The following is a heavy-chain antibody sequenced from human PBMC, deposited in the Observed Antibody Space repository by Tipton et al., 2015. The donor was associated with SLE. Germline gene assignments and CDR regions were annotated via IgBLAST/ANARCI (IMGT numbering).Heavy chain of an antibody. Sequence: TLSLTCTVSGGSISSGDYYWGWIRQPPGKGLEWIGSIFYSGSFSGGSTYYNPSLKSRVTISVDTSKNQFSLKLSSVTAADTAIYYCARDSPYDSSGYYSDYWGQGTQVTVSS. CDR2: IFYSGSFSGGST. CDR3: ARDSPYDSSGYYSDY. J-gene: IGHJ4*02. CDR1: GGSISSGDYY. V-gene: IGHV4-39*07. D-gene: IGHD3-22*01.